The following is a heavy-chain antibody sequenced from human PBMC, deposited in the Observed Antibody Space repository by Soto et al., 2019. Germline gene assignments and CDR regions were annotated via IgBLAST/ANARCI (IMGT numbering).Heavy chain of an antibody. CDR3: ASRYNWNDWPYDALDI. Sequence: LGGSLRLSCAASGFTFSSYAMSWVRQAPGKGLEWVSAISGSGGSTYYADSVKGRFTISRDNSKNTLYLQMNSLRAEDTAVYYSASRYNWNDWPYDALDIWGQGTMVTVSS. CDR2: ISGSGGST. D-gene: IGHD1-20*01. V-gene: IGHV3-23*01. CDR1: GFTFSSYA. J-gene: IGHJ3*02.